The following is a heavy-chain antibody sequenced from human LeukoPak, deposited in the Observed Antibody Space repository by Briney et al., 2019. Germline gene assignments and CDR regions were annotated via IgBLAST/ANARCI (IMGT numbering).Heavy chain of an antibody. Sequence: GGSLRLSCTASGFTFSSSAMSWVRQLPGKGLEWVSAISGSGGGTYYADSVKGRFTISRDNSKNTLYLQMNSLRAEDTAVYYCAKQPSALAGTYDYWGQGTLVTVSS. V-gene: IGHV3-23*01. D-gene: IGHD6-19*01. CDR2: ISGSGGGT. CDR3: AKQPSALAGTYDY. J-gene: IGHJ4*02. CDR1: GFTFSSSA.